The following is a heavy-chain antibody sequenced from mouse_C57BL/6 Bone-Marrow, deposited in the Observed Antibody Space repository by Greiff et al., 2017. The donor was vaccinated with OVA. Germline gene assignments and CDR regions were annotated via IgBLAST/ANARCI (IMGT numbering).Heavy chain of an antibody. J-gene: IGHJ2*01. Sequence: VQLQQPGAELVKPGASVKLSCKASGYTFTSYWMQWVKQRPGQGLEWIGEIDPSDSYTNDNQKFKGKATLTVDTSSSTADMQLSSLTSEDSAVYYCAKSHCDYWGQGTTLTVSS. CDR1: GYTFTSYW. V-gene: IGHV1-50*01. CDR2: IDPSDSYT. CDR3: AKSHCDY.